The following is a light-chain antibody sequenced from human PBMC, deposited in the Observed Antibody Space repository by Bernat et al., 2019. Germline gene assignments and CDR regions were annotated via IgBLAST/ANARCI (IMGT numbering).Light chain of an antibody. V-gene: IGLV2-11*01. CDR2: DVS. CDR1: SSDVGTYTV. CDR3: CSYAGSYTWV. Sequence: QAALTQPASVSGSPGQSITISCTGTSSDVGTYTVVSWYQQHPGKAPKIMIYDVSKRPSGVPDRFSGSKSGNTASLTSSGLQAEDEADYSCCSYAGSYTWVFGGGTKLTVL. J-gene: IGLJ3*02.